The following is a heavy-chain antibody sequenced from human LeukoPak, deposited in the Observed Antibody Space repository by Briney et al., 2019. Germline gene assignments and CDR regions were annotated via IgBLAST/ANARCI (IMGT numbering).Heavy chain of an antibody. CDR3: ARDPVNRKYYYDSSGYSRY. V-gene: IGHV3-7*01. CDR1: GFPFSSYW. J-gene: IGHJ4*02. Sequence: GGSLRLSCVASGFPFSSYWMTWVRQAPGKGLEWVANIKQDGSKKSYVDSVKGRFTISRDNAKNSLYLQMNSLRAEDTAVYYCARDPVNRKYYYDSSGYSRYWGQGTLVTVSS. CDR2: IKQDGSKK. D-gene: IGHD3-22*01.